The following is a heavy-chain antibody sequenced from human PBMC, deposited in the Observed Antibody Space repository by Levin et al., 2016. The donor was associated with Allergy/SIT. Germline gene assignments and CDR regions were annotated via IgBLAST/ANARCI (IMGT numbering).Heavy chain of an antibody. D-gene: IGHD2-2*02. CDR2: INPNSGGT. Sequence: WVRQAPGQGLEWMGWINPNSGGTNYAQKFQGRVTMTRDTSISTAYMELSRLRSDDTAVYYCARKVRTSCYSPWGQGTLVTVSS. V-gene: IGHV1-2*02. CDR3: ARKVRTSCYSP. J-gene: IGHJ5*02.